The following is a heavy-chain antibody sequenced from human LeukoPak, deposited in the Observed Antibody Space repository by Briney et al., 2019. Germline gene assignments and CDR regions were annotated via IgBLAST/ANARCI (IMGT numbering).Heavy chain of an antibody. J-gene: IGHJ4*02. Sequence: SKTLSLTCTVSGGSISSYYWSWIRQPAGKGLEWIGRIYTSGSTNYNPSLKSRVTMSVDTSKNQFSLKLYSVTSADTAVYYCARGYWFYFDYWGQGTLVTVSS. CDR1: GGSISSYY. V-gene: IGHV4-4*07. D-gene: IGHD2-8*02. CDR3: ARGYWFYFDY. CDR2: IYTSGST.